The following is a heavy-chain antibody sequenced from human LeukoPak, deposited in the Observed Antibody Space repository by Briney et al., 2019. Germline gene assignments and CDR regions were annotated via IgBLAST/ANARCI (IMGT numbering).Heavy chain of an antibody. CDR3: AREGPDRNWYFDL. CDR2: ISISGSTI. J-gene: IGHJ2*01. V-gene: IGHV3-48*03. CDR1: GFTFSSYE. Sequence: GGSLRLSCAASGFTFSSYEMTWVRQAPGKGLEWVSYISISGSTIYYADSVKGRFTISRDNAKNSLYLQMNSLRVEDTAVYYCAREGPDRNWYFDLWGRGTLVTVSS.